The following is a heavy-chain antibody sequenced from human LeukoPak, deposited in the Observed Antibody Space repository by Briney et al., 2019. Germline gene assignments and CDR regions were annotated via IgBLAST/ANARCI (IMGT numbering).Heavy chain of an antibody. V-gene: IGHV4-34*01. CDR2: INHSGST. J-gene: IGHJ4*02. D-gene: IGHD5-18*01. CDR3: ARRGYSYGYFSTEFHY. CDR1: GGSFSGYY. Sequence: PSETLSLTCASYGGSFSGYYWRWIRQPPGKGLEWIGEINHSGSTNYNPSLKSRVTISVDTSKNQFSLKLSSVTAADTAVYYCARRGYSYGYFSTEFHYWGQGTLVTVSS.